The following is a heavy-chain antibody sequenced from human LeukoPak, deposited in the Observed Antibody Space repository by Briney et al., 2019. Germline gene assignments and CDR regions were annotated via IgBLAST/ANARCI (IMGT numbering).Heavy chain of an antibody. J-gene: IGHJ4*02. V-gene: IGHV4-39*07. CDR1: GGSISSSSYY. Sequence: PSETLSLTCTVSGGSISSSSYYWGWIRQPPGKGLEWIGSIYYSGSTYYNPSLKSRVTISVDTSKNQFSLKLSSVTAADTAVYYCAGLQLWSPWYFDYWGQGTLVTVSS. CDR2: IYYSGST. D-gene: IGHD5-18*01. CDR3: AGLQLWSPWYFDY.